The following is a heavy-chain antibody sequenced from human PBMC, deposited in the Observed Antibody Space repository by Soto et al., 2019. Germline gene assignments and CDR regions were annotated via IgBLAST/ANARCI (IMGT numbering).Heavy chain of an antibody. CDR2: ISYDGSNK. Sequence: QVQLVESGGGVVQPGRSLRLSCAASGFTFSSYAMHWVRQAPGKGLEGVAVISYDGSNKYYADSVKGRFTISRDNSKNTLYLPMNSLRAEDTAVYYCARDKSPYSSGWHNRHFDYWGQGTLVTVSS. D-gene: IGHD6-19*01. CDR3: ARDKSPYSSGWHNRHFDY. CDR1: GFTFSSYA. V-gene: IGHV3-30-3*01. J-gene: IGHJ4*02.